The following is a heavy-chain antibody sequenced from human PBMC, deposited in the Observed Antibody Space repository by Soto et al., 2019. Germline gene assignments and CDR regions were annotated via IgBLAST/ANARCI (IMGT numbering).Heavy chain of an antibody. CDR1: GFTFSNAW. J-gene: IGHJ3*02. CDR2: IKSKIDGGTT. V-gene: IGHV3-15*01. Sequence: GGSLRLSCAASGFTFSNAWMSWVRQAPGKGLEWVGRIKSKIDGGTTDYAAPVKGRFTISRDASKNTLYLQMNSLKTVESAVYSCTTSASWSLTDAFDILGQGTMVTVSS. D-gene: IGHD3-3*01. CDR3: TTSASWSLTDAFDI.